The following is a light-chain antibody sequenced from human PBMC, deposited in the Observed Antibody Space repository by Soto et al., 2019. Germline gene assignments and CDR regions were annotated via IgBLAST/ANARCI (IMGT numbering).Light chain of an antibody. V-gene: IGKV1-9*01. CDR3: QHHNSYSQT. J-gene: IGKJ1*01. CDR1: QGISSY. CDR2: AAS. Sequence: IQLTQSSSALSASVGGRVSITCRASQGISSYLAWYQQKPGKAPKLLIYAASTLQSGVPSRFSGSGSGTDFTLTISSLQPEDFGTYFCQHHNSYSQTFGQGTKVDIK.